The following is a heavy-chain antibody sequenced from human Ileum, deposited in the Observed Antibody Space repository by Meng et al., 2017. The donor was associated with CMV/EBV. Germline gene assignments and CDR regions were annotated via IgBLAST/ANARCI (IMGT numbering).Heavy chain of an antibody. CDR2: INHRGDP. Sequence: QVQLHQWGAGLLKPSETLSLTCEIHGGSFSGYYGSWIRQTPGKQLEWIGEINHRGDPTYDPSLYGRVTISVDTSKKQVSLKLRSVTAADTAVYYCARGLEKDEERKRGQGILVTVSS. J-gene: IGHJ4*02. CDR3: ARGLEKDEERK. V-gene: IGHV4-34*01. CDR1: GGSFSGYY.